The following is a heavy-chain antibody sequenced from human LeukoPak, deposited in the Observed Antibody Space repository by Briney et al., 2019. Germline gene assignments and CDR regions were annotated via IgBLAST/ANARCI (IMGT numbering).Heavy chain of an antibody. CDR2: IKQDGSEK. V-gene: IGHV3-7*01. Sequence: GGSLRLSCAASGFTFSNYWMTWVRQAPGKGLEWVANIKQDGSEKYYADSVKGRFTISRGNSKNTLYLQMNSLRAEDTAVYYCAKFSSGHSPLFDYWGQGTLVTVSS. CDR1: GFTFSNYW. J-gene: IGHJ4*02. D-gene: IGHD6-19*01. CDR3: AKFSSGHSPLFDY.